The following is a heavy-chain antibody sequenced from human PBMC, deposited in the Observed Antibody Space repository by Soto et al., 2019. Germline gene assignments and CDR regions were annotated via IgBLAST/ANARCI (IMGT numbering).Heavy chain of an antibody. J-gene: IGHJ5*02. V-gene: IGHV3-11*06. CDR3: ARGGYSYAGWFDP. Sequence: PGGSLRLSCAASGFTFSDYYMSWIRQAPGKGLEWVSYISSSSSYTNYADSVKGRFTISRDNAKNSLYLQMNSLRAEDTAVYYCARGGYSYAGWFDPWGQGTLVTVSS. CDR1: GFTFSDYY. CDR2: ISSSSSYT. D-gene: IGHD5-18*01.